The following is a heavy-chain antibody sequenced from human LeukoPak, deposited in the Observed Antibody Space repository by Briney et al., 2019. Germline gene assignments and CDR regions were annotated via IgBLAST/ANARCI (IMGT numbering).Heavy chain of an antibody. CDR1: GGTFSSYA. CDR3: ARDYYGSGAIDY. V-gene: IGHV1-69*05. Sequence: SVKVSCKASGGTFSSYAISWVRQAPGQGLEWMGRIIPIFGTANYAQKFQGRVTITTDEPTSTAYMELSSLRSEDTAVYYCARDYYGSGAIDYWGQGTLVTVSS. J-gene: IGHJ4*02. D-gene: IGHD3-10*01. CDR2: IIPIFGTA.